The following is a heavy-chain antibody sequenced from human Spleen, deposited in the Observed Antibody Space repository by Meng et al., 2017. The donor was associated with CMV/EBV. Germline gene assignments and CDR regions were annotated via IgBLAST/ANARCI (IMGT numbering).Heavy chain of an antibody. J-gene: IGHJ4*02. Sequence: CAVDGGSFSGYWWSWIRQPPEKGLEWIGEIDHSGSTNSNPSLKSRVTISVDTSQNQFSLKLSSVTAADTAVYYCATKAKLRWRSFDYWGQGTLVTVSS. D-gene: IGHD4-23*01. CDR3: ATKAKLRWRSFDY. CDR2: IDHSGST. V-gene: IGHV4-34*01. CDR1: GGSFSGYW.